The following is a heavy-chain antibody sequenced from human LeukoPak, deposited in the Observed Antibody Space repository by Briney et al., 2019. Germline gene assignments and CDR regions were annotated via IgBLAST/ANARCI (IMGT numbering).Heavy chain of an antibody. J-gene: IGHJ3*02. CDR1: GYTFTGYY. CDR2: INPNSGGT. Sequence: ASVKVSCKASGYTFTGYYMHWVRQAPGQGLEWMGWINPNSGGTNYAQKFQGRVTMTRDTSISTAYMELSRLRSDDTAVYYCARETYYYDSNGYYYALGAFDIWGQGTMVTVSS. V-gene: IGHV1-2*02. CDR3: ARETYYYDSNGYYYALGAFDI. D-gene: IGHD3-22*01.